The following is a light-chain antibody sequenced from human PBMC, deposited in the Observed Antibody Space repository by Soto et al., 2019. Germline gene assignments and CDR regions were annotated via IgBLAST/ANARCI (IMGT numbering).Light chain of an antibody. Sequence: EILMTQSPATLSVSPGEGATLSCRASQSVGSKLAWYQQKPGQAPRLLIFGVSTRANGVPGRFSGSGSGTDFSLTISSLESEDFAVYYCQQYSDWPPEYTFGQGTKLEIK. CDR3: QQYSDWPPEYT. CDR1: QSVGSK. V-gene: IGKV3-15*01. J-gene: IGKJ2*01. CDR2: GVS.